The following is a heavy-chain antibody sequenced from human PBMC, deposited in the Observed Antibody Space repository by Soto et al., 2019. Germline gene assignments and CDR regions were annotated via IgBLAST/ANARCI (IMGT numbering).Heavy chain of an antibody. D-gene: IGHD3-16*01. CDR3: AREVEIGDYVGNSYDYYYGMDV. Sequence: QVQLVQSGAEVKKPGSSVKVSCKASGGTFSSYAISWVRQAPGQGLEWMGGIIPIFGTANYAQKFQGRVTITADESTSTANMGLSSLRSEDTAVYYCAREVEIGDYVGNSYDYYYGMDVWGQGTTVTVSS. CDR2: IIPIFGTA. V-gene: IGHV1-69*01. J-gene: IGHJ6*02. CDR1: GGTFSSYA.